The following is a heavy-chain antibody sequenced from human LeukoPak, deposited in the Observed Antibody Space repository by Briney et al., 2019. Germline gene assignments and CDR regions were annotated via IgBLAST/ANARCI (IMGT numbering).Heavy chain of an antibody. D-gene: IGHD6-13*01. V-gene: IGHV3-30*18. CDR3: AKDWEDSSSWYYFDY. J-gene: IGHJ4*02. Sequence: QAGGSLRLSCAASGFTFSSYGMHWVRQAPGKGLEWVVLISYDGSNKYYADSVKGRFTISRDNSKNTLYLQMNSLRPEDTAVYYCAKDWEDSSSWYYFDYWGQGTLVTVSS. CDR1: GFTFSSYG. CDR2: ISYDGSNK.